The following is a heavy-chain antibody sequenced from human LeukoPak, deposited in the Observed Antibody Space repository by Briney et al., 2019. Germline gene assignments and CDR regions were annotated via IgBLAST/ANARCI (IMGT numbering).Heavy chain of an antibody. V-gene: IGHV4-59*12. D-gene: IGHD1-26*01. CDR2: IYNNGNT. J-gene: IGHJ6*02. Sequence: SETLSLTCTVSGGSFSSYYWSWIRQPPGKGLEWIGYIYNNGNTNYNPSLKSRVTISLDTSKNQFSLKLSSVTAADTAVYYCARVDSGSSYGMDVWGQGTTVTVSS. CDR3: ARVDSGSSYGMDV. CDR1: GGSFSSYY.